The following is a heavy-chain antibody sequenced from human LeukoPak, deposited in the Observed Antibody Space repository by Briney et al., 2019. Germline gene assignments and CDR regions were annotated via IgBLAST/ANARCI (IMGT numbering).Heavy chain of an antibody. CDR2: INWNGGST. CDR3: ARAGNWSPGPGESYYYMDV. Sequence: PGGSLRLSCAASGFTFDDYGMSWVRQAPGKGLEWVSGINWNGGSTGYADSVKGRFTISRDNAKNSLYLQMNSLRAEDTALYYCARAGNWSPGPGESYYYMDVWGKGTTVTVSS. CDR1: GFTFDDYG. D-gene: IGHD1-1*01. V-gene: IGHV3-20*04. J-gene: IGHJ6*03.